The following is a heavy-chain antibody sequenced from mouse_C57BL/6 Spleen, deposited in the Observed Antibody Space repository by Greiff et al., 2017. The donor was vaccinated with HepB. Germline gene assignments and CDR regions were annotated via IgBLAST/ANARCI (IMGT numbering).Heavy chain of an antibody. V-gene: IGHV6-6*01. D-gene: IGHD2-4*01. CDR1: GFTFSDSW. CDR3: TDYRFAY. Sequence: EVQLVESGGGLVQPGGSMKLSCAASGFTFSDSWMDWVRQSPEKGLEWVAEIRNKANNTATYYAESVKGRFTISRDDSKSSVYLQMNSLRAEDTGIYYCTDYRFAYWGQGTLVTVSA. CDR2: IRNKANNTAT. J-gene: IGHJ3*01.